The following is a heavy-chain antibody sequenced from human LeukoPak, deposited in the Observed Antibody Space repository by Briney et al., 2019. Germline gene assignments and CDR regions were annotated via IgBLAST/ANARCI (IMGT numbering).Heavy chain of an antibody. V-gene: IGHV3-11*01. Sequence: PGGSLRLSCAASGFTFSDYHMGWTPQAPGKGLEGVSDTRNSDNNMFYADSVEGRFTISRDNAKYSVYLQMNTLRAEDTAVYYCARRIAGDGSHAFDIRGQGTMGTVSS. J-gene: IGHJ3*02. CDR3: ARRIAGDGSHAFDI. CDR1: GFTFSDYH. D-gene: IGHD6-19*01. CDR2: TRNSDNNM.